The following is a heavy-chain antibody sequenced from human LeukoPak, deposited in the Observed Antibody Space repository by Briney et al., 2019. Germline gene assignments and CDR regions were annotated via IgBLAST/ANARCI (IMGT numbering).Heavy chain of an antibody. Sequence: GGSLRLSCAASGFTFSSYAMSWVRQAPGKGLEWVSAISGSGGSTYYADSVKGRFTISRDNSKSTLYLQMNSLRAEDTAVYYCAKPYYDSSTFDIWGQGTMVTVSS. V-gene: IGHV3-23*01. CDR1: GFTFSSYA. J-gene: IGHJ3*02. CDR2: ISGSGGST. D-gene: IGHD3-22*01. CDR3: AKPYYDSSTFDI.